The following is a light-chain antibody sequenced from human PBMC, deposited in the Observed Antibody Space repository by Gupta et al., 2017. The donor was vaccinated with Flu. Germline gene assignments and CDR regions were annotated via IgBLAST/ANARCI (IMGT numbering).Light chain of an antibody. Sequence: PATLSVSPGERATLSCRARQSLANNLAWFQHRPGQAPRLLIYGASTRGTIVPARFSGSGSGTEFTLTISSRQSEDFAVYYCQQYHNWPRTFGQGTKVEVK. CDR1: QSLANN. J-gene: IGKJ1*01. CDR3: QQYHNWPRT. V-gene: IGKV3-15*01. CDR2: GAS.